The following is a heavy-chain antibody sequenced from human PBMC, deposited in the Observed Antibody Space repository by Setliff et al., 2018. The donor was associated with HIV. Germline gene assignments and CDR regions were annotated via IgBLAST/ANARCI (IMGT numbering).Heavy chain of an antibody. CDR2: IYYSGST. D-gene: IGHD1-26*01. V-gene: IGHV4-59*01. J-gene: IGHJ6*03. CDR3: ARVGGSYSDYYYYYMDV. Sequence: SETLSLTCTVSGGSISSYYWSWIRQPPGKGLEWIGYIYYSGSTNYNPSLKSRVTISVDTSKNQFSLKLSSVTAADTAVYYCARVGGSYSDYYYYYMDVWGKGTTVTVSS. CDR1: GGSISSYY.